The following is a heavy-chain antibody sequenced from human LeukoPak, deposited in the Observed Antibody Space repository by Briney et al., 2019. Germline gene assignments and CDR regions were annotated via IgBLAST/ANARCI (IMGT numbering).Heavy chain of an antibody. CDR2: ISSGSSYI. Sequence: PGGSLRLSCAASGFIFSSYSMNWVRQAPGKGLEWVSSISSGSSYIYYADSVKGRFTISRDNGKNSLYLQMNSLRAEDTAVYYCARDGPKYCSNGVCYAPVDPWGQGTLVTVSS. V-gene: IGHV3-21*01. J-gene: IGHJ5*02. D-gene: IGHD2-8*01. CDR3: ARDGPKYCSNGVCYAPVDP. CDR1: GFIFSSYS.